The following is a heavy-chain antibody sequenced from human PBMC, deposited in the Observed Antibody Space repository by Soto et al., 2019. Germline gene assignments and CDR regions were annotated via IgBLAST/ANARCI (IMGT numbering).Heavy chain of an antibody. CDR1: GASISSDGLS. D-gene: IGHD3-3*01. V-gene: IGHV4-30-2*01. Sequence: TSETLSLTCAVSGASISSDGLSWSWIRQPPGKGLEWIGYIYHTGNTYYNPSLESRVSISIDRSRNHFSLSLSSVTAADTAMYYCARAVGSLGRYFDSWGLGTQVTVSS. J-gene: IGHJ4*02. CDR3: ARAVGSLGRYFDS. CDR2: IYHTGNT.